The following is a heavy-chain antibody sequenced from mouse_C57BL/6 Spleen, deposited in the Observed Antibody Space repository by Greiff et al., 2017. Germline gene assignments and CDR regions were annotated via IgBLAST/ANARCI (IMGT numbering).Heavy chain of an antibody. D-gene: IGHD1-1*02. V-gene: IGHV7-3*01. J-gene: IGHJ3*01. CDR2: IRNKANGYTT. CDR1: GFTFTDYY. Sequence: EVQLVESGGGLVQPGGSLSLSCAASGFTFTDYYMSWVRQPPGKALEWLGFIRNKANGYTTEYSASVKGRFTISRDNSQSILYLQMNALRAEDSATYYCASSYYAGFAYWGQGTLVTVSA. CDR3: ASSYYAGFAY.